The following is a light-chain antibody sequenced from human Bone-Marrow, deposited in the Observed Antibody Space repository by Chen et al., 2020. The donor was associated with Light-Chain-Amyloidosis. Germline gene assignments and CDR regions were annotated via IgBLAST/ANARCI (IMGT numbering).Light chain of an antibody. Sequence: QSALPQPASVSGSPGPSITISCTGTSNDVGGYNYVYWYQQHPGKAPKLMLYEASNRPSGVSSSSSGSKAANAASRTISGLQAEEEADYYCSSYTSSSTLGVFGGGTKLTVL. CDR3: SSYTSSSTLGV. CDR1: SNDVGGYNY. J-gene: IGLJ3*02. V-gene: IGLV2-14*01. CDR2: EAS.